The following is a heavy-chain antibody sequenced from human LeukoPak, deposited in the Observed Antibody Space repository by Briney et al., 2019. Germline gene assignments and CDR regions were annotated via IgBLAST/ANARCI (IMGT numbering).Heavy chain of an antibody. CDR3: TRDPRLADY. D-gene: IGHD3-22*01. CDR2: ISSSGSYI. J-gene: IGHJ4*02. Sequence: PGGSLRLSCAASAFTFSSFGMSWVRQAPGKGLEWVSSISSSGSYIYYADSVKGRFTISRDNAKNSLYLQMNTLRAEDTAVYYCTRDPRLADYWGQGTQVTVSS. V-gene: IGHV3-21*04. CDR1: AFTFSSFG.